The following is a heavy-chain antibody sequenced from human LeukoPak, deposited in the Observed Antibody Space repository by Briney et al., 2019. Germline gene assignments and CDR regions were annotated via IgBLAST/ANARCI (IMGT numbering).Heavy chain of an antibody. CDR2: IYTSGST. D-gene: IGHD6-19*01. CDR1: GGSISSYY. Sequence: PSETLSLTCTVSGGSISSYYWSWIRQPAGKGLEWIGRIYTSGSTNYNPSLKSRVTMSVDTSKNQFSLKLSSVTAADTAVYYCARDRIAVAGERYFDYWGQGTLVTVSS. CDR3: ARDRIAVAGERYFDY. J-gene: IGHJ4*02. V-gene: IGHV4-4*07.